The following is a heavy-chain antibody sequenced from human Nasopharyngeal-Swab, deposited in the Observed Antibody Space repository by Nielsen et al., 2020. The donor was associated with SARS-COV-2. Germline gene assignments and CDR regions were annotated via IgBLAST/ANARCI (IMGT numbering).Heavy chain of an antibody. Sequence: SETLSLTCAVYGGSFSSYYWGWIRQPPGKGLEWIGSIYYSGSTYYNPSFKSRVTISVDTSKNQFSLKLSSVTGADTAVYYCARQLTSITIFGVVTRAFDYWGQGTLVTVYS. V-gene: IGHV4-39*01. D-gene: IGHD3-3*01. CDR1: GGSFSSYY. CDR3: ARQLTSITIFGVVTRAFDY. J-gene: IGHJ4*02. CDR2: IYYSGST.